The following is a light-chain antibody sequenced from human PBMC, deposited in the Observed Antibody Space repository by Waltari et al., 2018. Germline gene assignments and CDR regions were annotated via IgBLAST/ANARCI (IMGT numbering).Light chain of an antibody. CDR2: DDS. J-gene: IGLJ3*02. V-gene: IGLV3-21*02. CDR1: NIASKS. CDR3: QVWDGLSDRPV. Sequence: SSVLTQPPSVSVAPGQTATITCDESNIASKSFHGSQQKPGQAPVMVVFDDSDRPSGIPERFSGSNSGDTATLTISRVEDGDEADYYCQVWDGLSDRPVFGGGTKLTVL.